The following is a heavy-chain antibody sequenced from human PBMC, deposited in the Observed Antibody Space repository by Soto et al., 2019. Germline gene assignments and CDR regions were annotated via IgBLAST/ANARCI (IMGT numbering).Heavy chain of an antibody. D-gene: IGHD6-13*01. V-gene: IGHV4-39*01. Sequence: WETLSLTCTVSGGSISSSSYYWGWIRQPPVKGLEWIGSIYYSGSTYYNPSLKSRVTISVDTSKNQFSLKLSSVTAADTAVYYCARKEIAAAPPPYYYYYYGMDVWGQGTTVTVSS. CDR3: ARKEIAAAPPPYYYYYYGMDV. CDR1: GGSISSSSYY. CDR2: IYYSGST. J-gene: IGHJ6*02.